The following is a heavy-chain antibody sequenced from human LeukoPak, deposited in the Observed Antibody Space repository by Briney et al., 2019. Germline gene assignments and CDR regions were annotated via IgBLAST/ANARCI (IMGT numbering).Heavy chain of an antibody. CDR3: ARPYYYDSSGYYYFDY. J-gene: IGHJ4*02. CDR2: IWYDGSNK. D-gene: IGHD3-22*01. Sequence: GGSLRLSCAASGFTFSSYGMHWVRQAPGKGLEWVAVIWYDGSNKYYADSVKGRFTTSRDNSKNTLYLQMNSLRAEDTAVYYCARPYYYDSSGYYYFDYWGQGTLVTVSS. V-gene: IGHV3-33*01. CDR1: GFTFSSYG.